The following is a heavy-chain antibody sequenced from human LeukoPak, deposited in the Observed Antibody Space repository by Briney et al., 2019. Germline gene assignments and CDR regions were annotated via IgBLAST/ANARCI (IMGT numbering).Heavy chain of an antibody. CDR3: AKDHSGYSYYYYYYYGMGV. CDR2: ISYDGSNK. J-gene: IGHJ6*02. V-gene: IGHV3-30*18. Sequence: GGSLRLSCAASGFTFSSYGMHWVRQAPGKGLEWVAVISYDGSNKYYADSVKGRFTISRDNSKNTLYLQMNSLRAEDTAVYYCAKDHSGYSYYYYYYYGMGVWGQGTTVTVSS. CDR1: GFTFSSYG. D-gene: IGHD5-18*01.